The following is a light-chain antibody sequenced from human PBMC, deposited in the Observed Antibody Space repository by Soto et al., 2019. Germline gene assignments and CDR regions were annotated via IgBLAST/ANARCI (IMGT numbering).Light chain of an antibody. J-gene: IGLJ1*01. CDR3: TLYRNSNTV. CDR2: QVS. V-gene: IGLV2-18*01. Sequence: TQPPSVSGSPGQSVTISCTGTSSDVGSDNRVSWYQQPPGAAPRLMLYQVSNRPSGVPDRFSGSKSGYTASLTISGLQTDDEADYYCTLYRNSNTVFGTGTKLTVL. CDR1: SSDVGSDNR.